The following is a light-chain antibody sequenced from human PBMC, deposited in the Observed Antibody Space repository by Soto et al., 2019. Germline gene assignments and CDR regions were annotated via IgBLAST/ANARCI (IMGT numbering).Light chain of an antibody. Sequence: QSALTQPASVSGSPGQSITISCTGTSSDVGGYNYVSWYQQHPGKAPKLMIYEVNNRPSGVSNRFSGSKSGNTASLTISGLQAGDEADYYCSSFTRSSTWLFGGGTQLTVL. J-gene: IGLJ3*02. CDR2: EVN. CDR3: SSFTRSSTWL. V-gene: IGLV2-14*01. CDR1: SSDVGGYNY.